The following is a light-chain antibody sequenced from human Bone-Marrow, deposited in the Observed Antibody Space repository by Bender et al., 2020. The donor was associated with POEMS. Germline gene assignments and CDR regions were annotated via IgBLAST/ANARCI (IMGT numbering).Light chain of an antibody. CDR1: SSNIGADYV. Sequence: QSVLTQPPSVSGAPGQRVTISCTGSSSNIGADYVVHWYQQLPKTAPKLLIYGDSNRPSGVPDRFSGSKSGNTASLTVSGLQAEDEADYYCSSYAGSNNKVFGGGTKLTVL. V-gene: IGLV1-40*01. J-gene: IGLJ3*02. CDR2: GDS. CDR3: SSYAGSNNKV.